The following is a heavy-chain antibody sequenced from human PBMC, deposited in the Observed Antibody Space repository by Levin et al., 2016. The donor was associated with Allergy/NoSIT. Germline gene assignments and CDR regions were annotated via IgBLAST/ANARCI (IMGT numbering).Heavy chain of an antibody. D-gene: IGHD6-13*01. J-gene: IGHJ4*02. Sequence: WIRQPPGKGLEWISFISSSFATTSFAYYADSVKGRFTISRDNAKNSLYLQMNSLRAEDTALYYCARGGGSRSWLVDYWGQGSLVTVSS. CDR3: ARGGGSRSWLVDY. V-gene: IGHV3-11*06. CDR2: ISSSF.